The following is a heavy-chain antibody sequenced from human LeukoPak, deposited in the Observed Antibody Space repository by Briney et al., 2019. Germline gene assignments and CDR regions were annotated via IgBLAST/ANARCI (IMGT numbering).Heavy chain of an antibody. CDR2: IYYSGST. CDR1: GGSISSSSYY. J-gene: IGHJ4*02. D-gene: IGHD1-20*01. Sequence: PSETLSLTCTVSGGSISSSSYYWGWIRQPPGKGLEWIGSIYYSGSTYYNPSLKSRVTISVDTSKNQFSLKLSSVTAADTAVYYCARHTITGKKDYFDYWGQGTLVTVSS. V-gene: IGHV4-39*01. CDR3: ARHTITGKKDYFDY.